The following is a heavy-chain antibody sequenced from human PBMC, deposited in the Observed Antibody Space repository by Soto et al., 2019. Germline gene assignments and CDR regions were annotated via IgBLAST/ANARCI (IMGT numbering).Heavy chain of an antibody. Sequence: SETLSLTYTVSGGSISSSTYYWGWIRQPPGKGLEWIGSIYYSGSTYYNPSLKSRVTISVDTSKNQFSLKLSSVTAADTAVYYCARHPSGYCSTTTCFAHMDAWGKGTTVT. D-gene: IGHD2-2*01. V-gene: IGHV4-39*01. J-gene: IGHJ6*03. CDR3: ARHPSGYCSTTTCFAHMDA. CDR1: GGSISSSTYY. CDR2: IYYSGST.